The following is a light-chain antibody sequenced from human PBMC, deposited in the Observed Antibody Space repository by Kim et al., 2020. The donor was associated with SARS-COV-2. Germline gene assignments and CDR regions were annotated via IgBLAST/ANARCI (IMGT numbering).Light chain of an antibody. CDR2: DVN. CDR3: SSYTSTSTPP. Sequence: SITISCPGTSSDIGGYNYVAWYQHNPGKAPKLMIYDVNKRPSGFSYRFSGSKSGNTAFLTIFGLQAEDEADYYCSSYTSTSTPPFGGGTKVTVL. CDR1: SSDIGGYNY. V-gene: IGLV2-14*03. J-gene: IGLJ3*02.